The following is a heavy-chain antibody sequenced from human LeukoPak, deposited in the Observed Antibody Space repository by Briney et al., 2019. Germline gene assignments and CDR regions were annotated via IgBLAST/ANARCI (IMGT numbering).Heavy chain of an antibody. J-gene: IGHJ4*02. CDR2: ISSSGSTI. D-gene: IGHD3/OR15-3a*01. V-gene: IGHV3-48*03. CDR1: GFTFSSYE. Sequence: GGSLRLSCAASGFTFSSYEMNWVRQAPGKGLEGVSYISSSGSTIYYADSVKGRFTISRDNAQNSLYLQMNSLRAEDTAVYYCARTDIGDWGYFDYWGQGTLVTVSS. CDR3: ARTDIGDWGYFDY.